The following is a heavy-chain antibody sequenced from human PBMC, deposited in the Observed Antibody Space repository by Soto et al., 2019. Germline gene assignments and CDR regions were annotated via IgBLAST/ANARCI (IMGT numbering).Heavy chain of an antibody. CDR2: ISANGQGI. V-gene: IGHV3-23*01. D-gene: IGHD1-26*01. CDR1: GFTFSTYA. CDR3: ATYSGNYERYGVYYGMDV. Sequence: GGSLRLSCAASGFTFSTYALSWVRQAPGKGLEWVSAISANGQGIYYADSVRGRFTISRDNSKNTIFLHMDSLRAEDTAVYYCATYSGNYERYGVYYGMDVWGQGTTVTVSS. J-gene: IGHJ6*02.